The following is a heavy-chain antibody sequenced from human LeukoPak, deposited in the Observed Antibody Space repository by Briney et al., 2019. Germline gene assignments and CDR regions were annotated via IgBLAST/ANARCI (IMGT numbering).Heavy chain of an antibody. Sequence: GGSLRLSCAASGFTFSRYSMNWVRQAPGKGLEWISHISSSSTTIYYADSVKGRFTISRDNARNSLYLRMNSLRAEDTAVYYCAAGRSYYYYYYMDVWGKGTTVTVSS. CDR3: AAGRSYYYYYYMDV. J-gene: IGHJ6*03. D-gene: IGHD6-13*01. CDR1: GFTFSRYS. CDR2: ISSSSTTI. V-gene: IGHV3-48*01.